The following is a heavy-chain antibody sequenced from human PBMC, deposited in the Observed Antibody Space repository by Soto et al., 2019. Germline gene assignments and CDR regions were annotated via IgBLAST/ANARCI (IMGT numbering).Heavy chain of an antibody. CDR2: IYPGDSES. D-gene: IGHD5-12*01. V-gene: IGHV5-51*01. CDR1: GYSFTNYW. Sequence: PGESLKISCKVSGYSFTNYWIGWVRQMPGKGLEWMGIIYPGDSESRYSPSFQGQVTISADKSISTAYLQWSSLKASDTAMYYCARLAMATRRGYYGMDVWGQGTTVTVSS. J-gene: IGHJ6*02. CDR3: ARLAMATRRGYYGMDV.